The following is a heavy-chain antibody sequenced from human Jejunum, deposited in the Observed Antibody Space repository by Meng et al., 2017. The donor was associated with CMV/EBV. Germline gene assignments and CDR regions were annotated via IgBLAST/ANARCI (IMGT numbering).Heavy chain of an antibody. CDR2: IGGSSDYT. CDR1: GFTFSSYA. J-gene: IGHJ3*01. V-gene: IGHV3-23*01. Sequence: ASGFTFSSYAMTWVRHAPGKGLEWVSTIGGSSDYTNYADPVKGRFTISRDNSRNTLYLHMNSLRAEDTAVYYCARMGYGFEFFDVWGQGTMVTVSS. D-gene: IGHD5-12*01. CDR3: ARMGYGFEFFDV.